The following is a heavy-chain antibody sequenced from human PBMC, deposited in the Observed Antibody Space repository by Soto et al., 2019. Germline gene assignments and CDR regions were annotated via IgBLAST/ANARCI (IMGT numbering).Heavy chain of an antibody. Sequence: QVQLVQSGAEVKKPGASVKISCKASGYTFTNYDINWVRQATGQGLEWMGWMNPSNGNTDYAQKFQGRVTMTRNTSTRTAYMVLGSLTSEDTAVYYCARDSAAVAGSNDYWGQGTLVTVSS. V-gene: IGHV1-8*01. D-gene: IGHD6-19*01. CDR1: GYTFTNYD. CDR2: MNPSNGNT. J-gene: IGHJ4*02. CDR3: ARDSAAVAGSNDY.